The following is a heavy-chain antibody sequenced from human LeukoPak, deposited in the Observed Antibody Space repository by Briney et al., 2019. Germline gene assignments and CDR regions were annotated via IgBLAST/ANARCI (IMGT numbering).Heavy chain of an antibody. CDR1: GFTFSSYW. CDR2: INSDGSST. V-gene: IGHV3-74*01. J-gene: IGHJ3*02. CDR3: ARDPLFSYAFDI. D-gene: IGHD3-10*02. Sequence: PGGSLRLSCAASGFTFSSYWMHWVRHAPGKGLVWVSRINSDGSSTSYADSVKGRFTISRDNAKNTLYLQMNSLRAEDTAVYYCARDPLFSYAFDIWGQGTMVTVSS.